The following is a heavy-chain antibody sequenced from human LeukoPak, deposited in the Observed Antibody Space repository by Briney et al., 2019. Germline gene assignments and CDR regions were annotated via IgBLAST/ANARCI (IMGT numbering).Heavy chain of an antibody. D-gene: IGHD2-15*01. V-gene: IGHV3-74*01. CDR1: GFTFSDYY. Sequence: GGSLRLSCAASGFTFSDYYMSWIRQAPGKGLVWVSRINSDGSSTSYADSVKGRFTISRDNAKNTLYLQMNSLRAEDTAVYYCARTPSLRYFDLWGRGTLVTVSS. CDR3: ARTPSLRYFDL. J-gene: IGHJ2*01. CDR2: INSDGSST.